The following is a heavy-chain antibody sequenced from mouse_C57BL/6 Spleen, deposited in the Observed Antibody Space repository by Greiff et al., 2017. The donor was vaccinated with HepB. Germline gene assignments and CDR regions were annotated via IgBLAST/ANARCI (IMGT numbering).Heavy chain of an antibody. D-gene: IGHD3-1*01. CDR2: IYPRSGNT. CDR3: ARGGLGSAWFAY. J-gene: IGHJ3*01. Sequence: QVQLKESGAELARPGASVKLSCKASGYTFTSYGISWVKQRTGQGLEWIGEIYPRSGNTYYNEKFKGKATLTADKSSSTAYMELRSLTSEDSAVYFCARGGLGSAWFAYWGQGTLVTVSA. V-gene: IGHV1-81*01. CDR1: GYTFTSYG.